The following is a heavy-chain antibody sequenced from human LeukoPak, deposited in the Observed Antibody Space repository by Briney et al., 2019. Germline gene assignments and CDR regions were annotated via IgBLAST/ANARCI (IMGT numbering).Heavy chain of an antibody. Sequence: ASVKVSCKASGYTFTSYAMNWVRQAPGQGLEWMGWINTNTGNPTYARGFTGRFVFSLDTSVSTAYLQISSLKAEDTAVYYCARDMVRGVSYYYYMDVWGKGTTVTVSS. D-gene: IGHD3-10*01. CDR3: ARDMVRGVSYYYYMDV. J-gene: IGHJ6*03. CDR1: GYTFTSYA. CDR2: INTNTGNP. V-gene: IGHV7-4-1*02.